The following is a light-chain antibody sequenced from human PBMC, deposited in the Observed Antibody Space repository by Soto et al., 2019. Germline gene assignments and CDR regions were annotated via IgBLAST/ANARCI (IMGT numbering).Light chain of an antibody. J-gene: IGKJ5*01. CDR2: GTS. CDR3: QQYNNWPLT. CDR1: QNISRS. Sequence: EIVMTQSPVSLSVSPGERATLSCRASQNISRSLAWYQQKPGQGPSLLIYGTSTRAGGVPARFSGGGSGTEFTLTITSLQSEDFAVYWCQQYNNWPLTFGQGTRLEIK. V-gene: IGKV3-15*01.